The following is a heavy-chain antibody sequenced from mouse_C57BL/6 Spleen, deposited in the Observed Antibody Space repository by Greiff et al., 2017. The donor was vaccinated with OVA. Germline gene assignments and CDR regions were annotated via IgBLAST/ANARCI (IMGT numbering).Heavy chain of an antibody. CDR3: ARWGSYDDDMDY. Sequence: QVQLQQSGAELVRPGASVKMSCKASGYTFTSYNMPWVKQTPRQGLEWIGAIYPGNGDTSYNQKFKGKATLTVDKSSSTAYMQLSSLTSEDSAVYFCARWGSYDDDMDYWGQGTSVTVSA. V-gene: IGHV1-12*01. D-gene: IGHD2-12*01. CDR2: IYPGNGDT. J-gene: IGHJ4*01. CDR1: GYTFTSYN.